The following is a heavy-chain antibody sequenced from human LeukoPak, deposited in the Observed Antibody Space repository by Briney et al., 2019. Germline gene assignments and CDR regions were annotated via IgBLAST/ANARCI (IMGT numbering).Heavy chain of an antibody. V-gene: IGHV3-23*01. J-gene: IGHJ4*02. D-gene: IGHD3-16*01. CDR2: ISGSGT. CDR1: GFTFSSYA. Sequence: QPGGSLRLSCAASGFTFSSYAMSWVRQAPGKGLEWVSGISGSGTSYADSVKGRFTISRDNSKNTLYLQMNSLRAEDTAVYYCARGYYFDYWGQGTLVTVSS. CDR3: ARGYYFDY.